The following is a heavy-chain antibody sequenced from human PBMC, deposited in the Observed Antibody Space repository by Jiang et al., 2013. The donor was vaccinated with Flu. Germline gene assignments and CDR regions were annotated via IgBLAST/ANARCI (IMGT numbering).Heavy chain of an antibody. CDR2: INAGNGNT. CDR1: GYTFTSYA. CDR3: ARSPSRQSAIINYYYYYGMDV. Sequence: SGAEVKKPGASVKVSCKASGYTFTSYAMHWVRQAPGQRLEWMGWINAGNGNTKYSQKFQGRVTITRDTSASTAYMELSSLRSEDTAVYYCARSPSRQSAIINYYYYYGMDVWGQGTTVTVSS. D-gene: IGHD2-2*01. V-gene: IGHV1-3*01. J-gene: IGHJ6*02.